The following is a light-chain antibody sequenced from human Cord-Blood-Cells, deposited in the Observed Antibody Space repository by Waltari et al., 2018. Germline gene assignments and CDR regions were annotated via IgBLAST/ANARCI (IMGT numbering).Light chain of an antibody. J-gene: IGKJ2*01. CDR1: QSISSY. V-gene: IGKV1-39*01. CDR3: QQSYSTPRT. Sequence: DIQMIPSPSSLSASVGDRFTITCRASQSISSYLNWYQQKPVKAPKLLIYAASSLQSGVPSRFSGSGSGTDFTLTISSLQPEDFATYYCQQSYSTPRTFGQGTKLEIK. CDR2: AAS.